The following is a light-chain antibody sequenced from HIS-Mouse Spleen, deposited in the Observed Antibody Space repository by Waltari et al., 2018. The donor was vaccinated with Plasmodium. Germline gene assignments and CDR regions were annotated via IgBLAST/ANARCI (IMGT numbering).Light chain of an antibody. CDR3: LQDYNYPYT. V-gene: IGKV1-6*01. CDR2: AAS. Sequence: IQMTQSPSSLSASAVDRVTITCRASQGIRNDLGWYQQKPGKAPKLLISAASSLQSGVPSRFSGSGSGTDFTLTISSLQPEDFATYYCLQDYNYPYTFGQGTKLEIK. J-gene: IGKJ2*01. CDR1: QGIRND.